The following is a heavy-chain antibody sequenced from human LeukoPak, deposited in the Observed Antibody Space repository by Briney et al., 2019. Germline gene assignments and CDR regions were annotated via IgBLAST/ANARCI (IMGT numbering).Heavy chain of an antibody. J-gene: IGHJ4*02. D-gene: IGHD3-9*01. Sequence: ASVKVSCKASGYTFTSYDINWVRQATGQGLEWMGWMNPNSGNTGYAQKLQGRVTMTRNTSISTAYMELSSLRSEDTAVNYCARGEQRRRNDILTGYRLGYWGQGTLVTVSS. CDR3: ARGEQRRRNDILTGYRLGY. CDR1: GYTFTSYD. V-gene: IGHV1-8*01. CDR2: MNPNSGNT.